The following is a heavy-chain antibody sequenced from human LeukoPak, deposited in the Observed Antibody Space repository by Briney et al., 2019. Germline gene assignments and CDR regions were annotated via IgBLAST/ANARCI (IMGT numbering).Heavy chain of an antibody. D-gene: IGHD4-17*01. Sequence: GRSLRLSCAASGFTFSDYFMGWIRQAPGKGLEWVSYITDNGRKTYYADSVKGRFTISRDNSKNTLYLQMNSLRAEDTAVYYCAKLTVTTGTFDYWGQGTLVTVSS. V-gene: IGHV3-11*04. CDR3: AKLTVTTGTFDY. J-gene: IGHJ4*02. CDR2: ITDNGRKT. CDR1: GFTFSDYF.